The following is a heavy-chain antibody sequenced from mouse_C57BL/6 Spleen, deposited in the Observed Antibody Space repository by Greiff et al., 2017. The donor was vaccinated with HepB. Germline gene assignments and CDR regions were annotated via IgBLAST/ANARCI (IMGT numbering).Heavy chain of an antibody. Sequence: QVQLQQPGTELVKPGASVKLSCKASGYTFTSYWMHWAKQRPGQGLEWIGNINPSNGGTNYNEKFKSKATMTVDKSSSTAYMQLSSLTSEDSAVYYCARIYYSSYYAMDYWGQGTSVTVSS. CDR1: GYTFTSYW. CDR2: INPSNGGT. V-gene: IGHV1-53*01. J-gene: IGHJ4*01. D-gene: IGHD2-12*01. CDR3: ARIYYSSYYAMDY.